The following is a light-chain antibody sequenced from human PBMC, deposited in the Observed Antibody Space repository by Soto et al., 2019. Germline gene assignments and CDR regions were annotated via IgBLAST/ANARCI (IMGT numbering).Light chain of an antibody. Sequence: QSVLTQPPSVSEAPGQRVTISCTGSSSNIGAGYEAHWYQQVPGTAPKLLSHENNNRLSGVPDRFSGSKSGTSASLAITGLQAEDEAEYYCQSYDSSLSGYVFGTGTKLTVL. J-gene: IGLJ1*01. CDR3: QSYDSSLSGYV. CDR1: SSNIGAGYE. V-gene: IGLV1-40*01. CDR2: ENN.